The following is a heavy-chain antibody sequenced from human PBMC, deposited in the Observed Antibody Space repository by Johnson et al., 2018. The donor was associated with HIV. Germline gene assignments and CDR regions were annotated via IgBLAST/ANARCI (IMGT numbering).Heavy chain of an antibody. J-gene: IGHJ3*02. D-gene: IGHD2-15*01. V-gene: IGHV3-11*04. Sequence: VQLVESGGGLIQPGGSLRLSCAASGFTVSRNYMSWVRQAPGKGMEWVSYISSSGSTIYYADSVKGRFTISRDNAKNSLYLQMNSLRAEDTAVYYCAREGVVAANDAFDIWGLGTMVTVSS. CDR3: AREGVVAANDAFDI. CDR1: GFTVSRNY. CDR2: ISSSGSTI.